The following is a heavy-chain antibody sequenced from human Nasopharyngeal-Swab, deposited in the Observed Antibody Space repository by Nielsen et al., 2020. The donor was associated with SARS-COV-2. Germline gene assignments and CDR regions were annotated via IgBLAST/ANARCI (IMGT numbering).Heavy chain of an antibody. V-gene: IGHV3-23*01. CDR3: AKPPAKQRVVVAATLDY. J-gene: IGHJ4*02. Sequence: ESLKISCAASGFTFSSYAMSWVRQAPGKGLEWVSAISGSGGSTYYADSVKGRFTISRDNSKNTLYLQMNSLRAEDTAVYYCAKPPAKQRVVVAATLDYWGQGTLVTVSS. D-gene: IGHD2-15*01. CDR2: ISGSGGST. CDR1: GFTFSSYA.